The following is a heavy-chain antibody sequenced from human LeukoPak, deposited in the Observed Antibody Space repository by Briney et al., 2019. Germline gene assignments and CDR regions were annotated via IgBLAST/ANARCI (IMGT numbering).Heavy chain of an antibody. D-gene: IGHD2-8*01. V-gene: IGHV3-66*04. Sequence: GGSLRLSCAASGFTVSSNYMSWVRQAPGKGLEWVSLIYSGGNTYYADSVKGRFTISTDNSKNTLYLQMNSLKAEDTAVYYCASQKYCTNGICYRKYYFDYWGQGTLVTVSS. CDR2: IYSGGNT. CDR1: GFTVSSNY. J-gene: IGHJ4*02. CDR3: ASQKYCTNGICYRKYYFDY.